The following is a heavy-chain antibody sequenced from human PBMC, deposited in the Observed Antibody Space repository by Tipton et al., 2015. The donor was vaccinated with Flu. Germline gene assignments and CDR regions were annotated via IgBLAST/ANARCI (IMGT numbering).Heavy chain of an antibody. CDR3: ARRDYSNYVSEPRNWFDP. J-gene: IGHJ5*02. D-gene: IGHD4-11*01. Sequence: TLSLTCTVSGDSIRSAGSYWSWIRQPVGKGLEWIGRIQTSGSTNYNPSLKSRVTFSVDTSKNQFSLSLTSVTAADTAVYYCARRDYSNYVSEPRNWFDPWGQGTLVTVSS. V-gene: IGHV4-61*02. CDR1: GDSIRSAGSY. CDR2: IQTSGST.